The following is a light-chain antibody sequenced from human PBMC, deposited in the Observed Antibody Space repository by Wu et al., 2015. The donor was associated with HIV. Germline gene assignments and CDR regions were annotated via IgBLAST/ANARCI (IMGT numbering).Light chain of an antibody. V-gene: IGKV3-11*01. CDR1: QSVSSY. CDR2: GAS. Sequence: EIVLTQSPATLSLSPGERATLSCRASQSVSSYLAWCQQKPGQAPRLLIYGASNRATGIPARFSGSGSGTDFTLTISSLEPEDFAVYYCQQRSNWPPSITFGQGTRLEIK. J-gene: IGKJ5*01. CDR3: QQRSNWPPSIT.